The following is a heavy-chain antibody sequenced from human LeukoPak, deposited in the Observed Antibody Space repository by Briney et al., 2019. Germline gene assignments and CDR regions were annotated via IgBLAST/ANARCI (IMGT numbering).Heavy chain of an antibody. Sequence: PSETLSLTCAVSGGSISSGGYSWSWIRQPPGKGLEWIGYMYHGGSTYYSPSLEGRVTISVDRSKNQLSLKVTSVTAADTAVYYCASTNDFGDYMGAWGQGILVTVSS. CDR2: MYHGGST. CDR3: ASTNDFGDYMGA. V-gene: IGHV4-30-2*01. D-gene: IGHD4-17*01. J-gene: IGHJ5*02. CDR1: GGSISSGGYS.